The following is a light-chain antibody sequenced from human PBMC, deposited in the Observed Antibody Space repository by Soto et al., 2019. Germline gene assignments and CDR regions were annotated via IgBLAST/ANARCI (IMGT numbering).Light chain of an antibody. Sequence: DTVMTQSPATLSVSPGETATLSCRASESVCSNLAWYQQKPGQAPRLLIYGASTRATGIPARLSGSGSGTEFTLTISSLQSEDSAVYYCQQYDNWPPWTFGQGTKVEI. CDR1: ESVCSN. CDR3: QQYDNWPPWT. J-gene: IGKJ1*01. CDR2: GAS. V-gene: IGKV3-15*01.